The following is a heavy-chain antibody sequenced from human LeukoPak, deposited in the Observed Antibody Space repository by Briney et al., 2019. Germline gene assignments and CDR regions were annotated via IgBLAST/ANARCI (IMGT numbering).Heavy chain of an antibody. V-gene: IGHV1-46*01. CDR3: ARDQEGFDY. Sequence: ASVKVSCKASGYTFTNNYLHWVRQAPGQGLEWMGMIYPRDGSTSYAQNFQGRVTVTRDTSTTTVHMELRGLRSEDAAVYYCARDQEGFDYWGQGTVVTVSS. J-gene: IGHJ4*02. CDR2: IYPRDGST. CDR1: GYTFTNNY.